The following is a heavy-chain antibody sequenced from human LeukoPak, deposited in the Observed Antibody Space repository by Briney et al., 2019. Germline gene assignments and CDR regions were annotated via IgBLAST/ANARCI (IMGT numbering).Heavy chain of an antibody. V-gene: IGHV3-23*01. Sequence: GGSLRLSCAASGFTFTTYWMSWVRQAPGKGLEWVSGIGGSGTRTYYADSVKGRFTISRDNSKNTLYLQMNSLRDEDTAVYYCAKDSHWILFDDWGQGTLVTVSS. CDR3: AKDSHWILFDD. CDR2: IGGSGTRT. D-gene: IGHD2-2*03. CDR1: GFTFTTYW. J-gene: IGHJ4*02.